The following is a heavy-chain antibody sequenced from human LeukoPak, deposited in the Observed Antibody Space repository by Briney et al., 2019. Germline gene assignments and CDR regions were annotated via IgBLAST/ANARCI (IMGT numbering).Heavy chain of an antibody. D-gene: IGHD5/OR15-5a*01. CDR2: ISGDGTTT. V-gene: IGHV3-43*02. J-gene: IGHJ5*02. CDR1: GFTFDDYA. Sequence: GSLRLSCAASGFTFDDYAMHWVRQGPGKGLEWVSLISGDGTTTYYADSVKGRFSISRDSSKNSLYLQMNSLRTEDTALYYCAKSRRVGSVYDWFDPWGQGTLVTVSS. CDR3: AKSRRVGSVYDWFDP.